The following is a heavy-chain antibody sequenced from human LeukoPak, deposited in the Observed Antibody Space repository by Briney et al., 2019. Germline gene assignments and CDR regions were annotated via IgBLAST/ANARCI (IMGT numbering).Heavy chain of an antibody. V-gene: IGHV3-15*01. CDR3: ATAVSRYTLTWGGFDI. Sequence: GGSLRLSCAASGFTFSNAWMNWVRQAPRKGLEWVGRIRRITDGGTTDYAAPVKGRFTISRDDSRNTRYLQMNSLKTEDAGVYYCATAVSRYTLTWGGFDIWGQGTRVTVSS. CDR1: GFTFSNAW. J-gene: IGHJ3*02. D-gene: IGHD1-14*01. CDR2: IRRITDGGTT.